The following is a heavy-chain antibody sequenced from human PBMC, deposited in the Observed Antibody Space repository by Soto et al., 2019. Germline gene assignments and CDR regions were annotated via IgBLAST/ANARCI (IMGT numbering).Heavy chain of an antibody. CDR3: ARGGIAAAGFFDY. V-gene: IGHV3-30-3*01. CDR2: ISYDGSNK. D-gene: IGHD6-13*01. J-gene: IGHJ4*02. Sequence: QVQLVESGGGVVQPGRSLRLSCAASGFTFSSYAMHWVRQAPGKGLEWVAVISYDGSNKYYADSVKGRFTISRDNSKNTLYLQTNSLRAEDTAVYYCARGGIAAAGFFDYWGQGTLVTVSS. CDR1: GFTFSSYA.